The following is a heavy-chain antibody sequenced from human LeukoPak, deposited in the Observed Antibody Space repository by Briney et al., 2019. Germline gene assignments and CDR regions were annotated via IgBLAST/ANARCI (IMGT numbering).Heavy chain of an antibody. CDR1: GGSISSSIYY. CDR2: IYTSGST. V-gene: IGHV4-61*02. Sequence: SETLSLTCIVSGGSISSSIYYWSWIRQPAGKGLEWIGRIYTSGSTNYNPSLKSRVTISVDTSKNQFSLKLSSVTAADTAVYYCARGLGLPDYWGQGTLITVSS. J-gene: IGHJ4*02. CDR3: ARGLGLPDY. D-gene: IGHD2-21*01.